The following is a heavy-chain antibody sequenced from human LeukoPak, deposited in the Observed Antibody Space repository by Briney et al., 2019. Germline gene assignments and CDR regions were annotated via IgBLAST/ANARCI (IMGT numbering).Heavy chain of an antibody. D-gene: IGHD2-15*01. CDR2: IYTSGST. J-gene: IGHJ1*01. Sequence: SETLSLTCTVSGGSISSYYWSWIRQPAGKGLEWIGRIYTSGSTNYNPSLKSRVTMSVDTSKNQFSLKLSSVTAADTAVYYCAREGVSGYCSGGSCYHPKKYFQHWGQGTLVTVSS. CDR3: AREGVSGYCSGGSCYHPKKYFQH. V-gene: IGHV4-4*07. CDR1: GGSISSYY.